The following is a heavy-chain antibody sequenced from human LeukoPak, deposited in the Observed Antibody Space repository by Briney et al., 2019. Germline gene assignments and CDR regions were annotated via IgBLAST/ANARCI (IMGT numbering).Heavy chain of an antibody. CDR1: GFTFSSYS. V-gene: IGHV3-21*04. Sequence: GGSLRHSCAASGFTFSSYSMNWVRQAPGKGLEWVSSISSSSSYIYYADSVKGRFTISRDNAKNSLYLQTNSLRAEDTAVYYCARGLTARPSYFDYWGQGTLVTVSS. CDR3: ARGLTARPSYFDY. J-gene: IGHJ4*02. D-gene: IGHD6-25*01. CDR2: ISSSSSYI.